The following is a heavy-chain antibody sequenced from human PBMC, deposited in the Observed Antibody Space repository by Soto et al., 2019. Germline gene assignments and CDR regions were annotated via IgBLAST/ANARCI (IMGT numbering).Heavy chain of an antibody. Sequence: EVQLLESGGGLVQPGGSLRLSCAAAGFTFSIYAMSWVRQAPGKGLEWVSAISGSGGSTYYADSVKGRFTISSDNSKNTLYLRMNTLRADATAVYYCAKATRGAAAVLIRDYWGQGTLVTVSS. D-gene: IGHD6-13*01. V-gene: IGHV3-23*01. J-gene: IGHJ4*02. CDR2: ISGSGGST. CDR1: GFTFSIYA. CDR3: AKATRGAAAVLIRDY.